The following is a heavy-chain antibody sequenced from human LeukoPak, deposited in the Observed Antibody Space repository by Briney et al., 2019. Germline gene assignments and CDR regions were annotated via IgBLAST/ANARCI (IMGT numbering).Heavy chain of an antibody. CDR3: ARLDSSGYYVDY. V-gene: IGHV4-59*08. CDR2: IYYSGTT. CDR1: GGSISTYS. J-gene: IGHJ4*02. D-gene: IGHD3-22*01. Sequence: SETLSLTCTVSGGSISTYSWSWIRQPPGKGLEGIGYIYYSGTTNYNSSLKSRVTISVDTSRNQFSLKLNSVTAADTAVYYCARLDSSGYYVDYWGQGTLVTVSS.